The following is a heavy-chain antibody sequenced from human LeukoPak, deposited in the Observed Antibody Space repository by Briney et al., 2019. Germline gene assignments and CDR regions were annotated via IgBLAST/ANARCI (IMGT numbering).Heavy chain of an antibody. CDR3: ARASDDFWSGYFEGLDYFDY. V-gene: IGHV3-48*03. J-gene: IGHJ4*02. D-gene: IGHD3-3*01. CDR2: ISGSGSTI. Sequence: GGSLRLSCAASGFTFSSYEMSWVRQAPGKGLEWASYISGSGSTIYYADSLKGRFTISRDNAKNSLYLQMNSLRAEDTAVYYCARASDDFWSGYFEGLDYFDYWGQGTLVTVSS. CDR1: GFTFSSYE.